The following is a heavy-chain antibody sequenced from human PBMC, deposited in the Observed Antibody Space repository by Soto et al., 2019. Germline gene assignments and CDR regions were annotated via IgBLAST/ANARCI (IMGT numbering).Heavy chain of an antibody. CDR3: ARYGGYRTSSKCYNYGMDV. CDR2: ISSSSSPI. V-gene: IGHV3-48*02. J-gene: IGHJ6*02. D-gene: IGHD2-2*02. CDR1: RFTFSSYD. Sequence: GGSLRLSCAASRFTFSSYDMNWVRQAPGKGLEWVSYISSSSSPIYYADSVKGRFTISRDNAKNSLYLQMNSLRDEDTAVYYCARYGGYRTSSKCYNYGMDVWGQGTTVTVSS.